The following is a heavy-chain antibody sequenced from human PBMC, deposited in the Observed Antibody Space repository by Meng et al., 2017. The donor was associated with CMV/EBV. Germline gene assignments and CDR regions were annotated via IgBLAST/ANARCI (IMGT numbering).Heavy chain of an antibody. D-gene: IGHD3-22*01. V-gene: IGHV4-30-4*08. Sequence: VQLQGSGPGLMKPSQTLSLTCSVSGGSISSGDYYWSWIRQPPGKGLEWIGYIYYSGTTYYNPSLESRVTISVDTSKNQFSLNLSSVTAADTAVYYCARLSGSGTTSTGYHYAFNSWGQGTLVTVSS. CDR2: IYYSGTT. CDR1: GGSISSGDYY. J-gene: IGHJ4*02. CDR3: ARLSGSGTTSTGYHYAFNS.